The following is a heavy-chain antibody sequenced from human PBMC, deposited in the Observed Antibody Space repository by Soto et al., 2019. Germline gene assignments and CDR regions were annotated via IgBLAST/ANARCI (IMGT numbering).Heavy chain of an antibody. CDR1: GLTFTCYT. J-gene: IGHJ4*02. CDR3: ARRLTTTVSALGY. V-gene: IGHV3-30-3*01. D-gene: IGHD4-4*01. Sequence: QVHLVESGGGVVQAGRSLRLSCTASGLTFTCYTIHWVRQAPGKGLEWVSVISEDGGNKYFAESVRGRFLISRDNSKNTVYLQMNSLRPGDTAVYFCARRLTTTVSALGYWGQGTLVTVSS. CDR2: ISEDGGNK.